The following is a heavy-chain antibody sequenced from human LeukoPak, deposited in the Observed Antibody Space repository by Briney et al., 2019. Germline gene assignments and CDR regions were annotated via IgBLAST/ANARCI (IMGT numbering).Heavy chain of an antibody. J-gene: IGHJ4*02. CDR2: ISWNSGSI. Sequence: GRSLRLSCAASGFTFDDYAMHWVRQAPGRGLEWVSGISWNSGSIGYADSVKGRFTISRDNAKNSLYLQMNSLRAEDTALYYCATDRAAGTLLLDYWGQGTLVTVSS. V-gene: IGHV3-9*01. D-gene: IGHD6-13*01. CDR1: GFTFDDYA. CDR3: ATDRAAGTLLLDY.